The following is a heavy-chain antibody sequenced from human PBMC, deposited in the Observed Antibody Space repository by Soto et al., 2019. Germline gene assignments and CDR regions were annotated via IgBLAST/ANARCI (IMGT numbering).Heavy chain of an antibody. CDR2: ISAYNGNT. J-gene: IGHJ6*04. V-gene: IGHV1-18*04. D-gene: IGHD4-4*01. CDR1: GYAFTSYG. Sequence: ASVQVSCKASGYAFTSYGISWVRQAPGQGLEWMGWISAYNGNTNYAQSLQCIVTMPTDTSTSTAYMELRSVSSDDPAVYYCATLMTTVTFYPSNYGRDFWGKGTRVPVPS. CDR3: ATLMTTVTFYPSNYGRDF.